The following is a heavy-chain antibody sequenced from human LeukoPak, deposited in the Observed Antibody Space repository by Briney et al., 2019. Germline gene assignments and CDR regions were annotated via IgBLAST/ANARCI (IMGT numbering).Heavy chain of an antibody. CDR2: INPNSGGT. CDR1: GYTFTGYY. Sequence: ASVKVSCKASGYTFTGYYMHWVRQAPGQGLEWMGWINPNSGGTNYAQKFQGRVTMTRDTSISTAYMELSRLRSDDTAVYYCARGGRLRYFDWLTVPYYYYYYMDVWGKGTTVTVSS. D-gene: IGHD3-9*01. V-gene: IGHV1-2*02. J-gene: IGHJ6*03. CDR3: ARGGRLRYFDWLTVPYYYYYYMDV.